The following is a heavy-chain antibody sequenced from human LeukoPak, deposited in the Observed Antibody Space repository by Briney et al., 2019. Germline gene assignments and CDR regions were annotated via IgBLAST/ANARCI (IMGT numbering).Heavy chain of an antibody. CDR2: IEVTSVYI. J-gene: IGHJ4*02. D-gene: IGHD2-21*02. V-gene: IGHV3-21*01. CDR3: ARGCGGDCYSELDH. CDR1: GFXFSSYS. Sequence: GGSLRLSCAASGFXFSSYSMNWVRQAPGKGLEWGSSIEVTSVYIYYAQTVNGRVTISRDRAKYSLYLQMKSRRAEGAAAYYCARGCGGDCYSELDHWGQGTLVTVSS.